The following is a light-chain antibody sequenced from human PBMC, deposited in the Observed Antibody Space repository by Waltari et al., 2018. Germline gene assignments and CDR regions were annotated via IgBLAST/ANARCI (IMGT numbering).Light chain of an antibody. CDR2: RND. CDR3: AAWDDSLTVR. J-gene: IGLJ3*02. Sequence: QPVLTHPPSASGTPGQRVTISCSGRGYTIGRSFVCWYQHPPGTAPTLLIYRNDQRPSGVPDRFSGSRSGTSASLAISGLRSEDEADYYCAAWDDSLTVRFGGGTKLTVL. V-gene: IGLV1-47*01. CDR1: GYTIGRSF.